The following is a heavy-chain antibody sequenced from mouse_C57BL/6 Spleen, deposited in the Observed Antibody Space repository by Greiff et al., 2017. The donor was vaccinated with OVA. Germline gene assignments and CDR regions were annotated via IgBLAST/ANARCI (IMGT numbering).Heavy chain of an antibody. CDR2: IYPSDSET. CDR1: GYTFTSYW. J-gene: IGHJ4*01. Sequence: VQLQQSGAELVRPGSSVKLSCKASGYTFTSYWMDWVKQRPGQGLEWIGNIYPSDSETHYNQKFKDKATLTVDKSSSTAYMQLSSLTSEDSAVYYCAIYYGSSFYAMDYWGQGTSVTVSS. CDR3: AIYYGSSFYAMDY. V-gene: IGHV1-61*01. D-gene: IGHD1-1*01.